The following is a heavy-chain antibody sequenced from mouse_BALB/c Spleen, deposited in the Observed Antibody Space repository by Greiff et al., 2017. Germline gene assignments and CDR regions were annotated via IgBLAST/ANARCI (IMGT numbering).Heavy chain of an antibody. D-gene: IGHD2-4*01. J-gene: IGHJ4*01. CDR2: ISYSGST. CDR1: GDSITSGY. CDR3: ARYYDYDPYYAMDY. Sequence: EVQLQQSGPSLVKPSQTLSLTCSVTGDSITSGYWNWIRKFPGNKLEYMGYISYSGSTYYNPSLKSRISITRDTSKNQYYLQLNSVTTEDTATYYCARYYDYDPYYAMDYWGQGTSVTVSS. V-gene: IGHV3-8*02.